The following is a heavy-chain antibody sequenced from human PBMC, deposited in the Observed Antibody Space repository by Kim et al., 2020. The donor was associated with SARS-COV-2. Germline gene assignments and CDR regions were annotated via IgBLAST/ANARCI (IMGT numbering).Heavy chain of an antibody. V-gene: IGHV4-4*02. CDR2: VDHSGTT. CDR1: GAAISSSSC. D-gene: IGHD3-22*01. J-gene: IGHJ5*02. Sequence: SETLSLTCVVSGAAISSSSCWSWVRQPPGKGLEWIGEVDHSGTTSYNVSIKSRVTISVDKSKNQFSLRLNSVSAADTAVYYCARGVSSAWTLRAWFDPWGQGTLVAVSP. CDR3: ARGVSSAWTLRAWFDP.